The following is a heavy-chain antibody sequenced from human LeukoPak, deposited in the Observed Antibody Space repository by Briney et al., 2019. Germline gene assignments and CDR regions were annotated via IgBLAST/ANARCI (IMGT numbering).Heavy chain of an antibody. J-gene: IGHJ6*02. D-gene: IGHD6-19*01. CDR1: GFTFSSYA. V-gene: IGHV3-30-3*01. CDR2: ISYDGSNK. CDR3: ARVGQWLVQGEVYYYYGMDV. Sequence: GRSLRLSCAASGFTFSSYAMHWVRQAPGKGLEWVAVISYDGSNKYYADSVKGRFTISRDNSKNTLYLQMNSLRAEDTAVYYCARVGQWLVQGEVYYYYGMDVWGQGTTVTVSS.